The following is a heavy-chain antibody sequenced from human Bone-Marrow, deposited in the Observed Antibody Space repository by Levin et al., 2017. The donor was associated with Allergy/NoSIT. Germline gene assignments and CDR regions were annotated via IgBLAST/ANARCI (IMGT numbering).Heavy chain of an antibody. V-gene: IGHV1-18*01. CDR3: ARIGIWSPRGEQWTDYGMDV. D-gene: IGHD3-3*01. J-gene: IGHJ6*02. CDR2: ISAYNGNT. CDR1: GYTFTSYG. Sequence: GESLKISCKASGYTFTSYGISWVRQAPGQGLEWMGWISAYNGNTNYAQKLQGRVTMTTDTSTSTAYMELRSLRSDDTAVYYCARIGIWSPRGEQWTDYGMDVWGQGTTVTVSS.